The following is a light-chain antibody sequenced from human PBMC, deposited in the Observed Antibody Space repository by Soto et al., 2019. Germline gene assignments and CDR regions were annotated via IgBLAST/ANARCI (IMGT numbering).Light chain of an antibody. CDR2: EVS. J-gene: IGLJ3*02. Sequence: QSALTQPASVSGSPGQSITISCSGSSGDVGNYDLVSWYQQIPGKAPQLMMFEVSRRPSRVSDRFSGSKSGNTASLTISGLQSEDEGDFYCCSYAGNGAWVFGGGTKLPVL. CDR1: SGDVGNYDL. CDR3: CSYAGNGAWV. V-gene: IGLV2-23*02.